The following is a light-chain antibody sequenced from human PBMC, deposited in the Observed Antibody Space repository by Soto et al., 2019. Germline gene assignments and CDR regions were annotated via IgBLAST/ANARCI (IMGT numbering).Light chain of an antibody. CDR1: NSNIGAGYD. J-gene: IGLJ2*01. CDR2: GHS. Sequence: QSVLTQPPSVSGAPGQRVNIACTGSNSNIGAGYDVHWYRQSPGTAPKLLLSGHSHRPSGVPDRFSGSKSGTSAFLAITGLQPGDEADYYCQSYDSSLRVYVVFGGGTKLTVL. CDR3: QSYDSSLRVYVV. V-gene: IGLV1-40*01.